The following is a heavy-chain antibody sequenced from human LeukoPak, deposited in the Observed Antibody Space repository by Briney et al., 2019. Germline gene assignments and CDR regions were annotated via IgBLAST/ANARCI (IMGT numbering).Heavy chain of an antibody. D-gene: IGHD3-10*01. J-gene: IGHJ4*02. V-gene: IGHV4-39*07. CDR2: IYYSGST. CDR3: ARGLVWGNTYYYGSGSYFFDY. CDR1: GGSISSSSYY. Sequence: SETLSLTCTVSGGSISSSSYYWGWIRQPPGKGLEWIGSIYYSGSTYYNPSLKSRVTISVDTSKNQFSLKLSSVTAADTAVYYCARGLVWGNTYYYGSGSYFFDYWGQGTLVTVSS.